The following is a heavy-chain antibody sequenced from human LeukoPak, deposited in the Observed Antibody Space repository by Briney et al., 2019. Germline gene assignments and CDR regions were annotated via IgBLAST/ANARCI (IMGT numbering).Heavy chain of an antibody. D-gene: IGHD1-14*01. Sequence: GGSLKLSCAASGFTFNSSPMTWVRQAPGKGLEWVSGISASTSGTYYADSVKGRFTISRDNSKDTVFLQMNSLRAEDTAVYYCAKVRTYFYHGLDVWGQGTTVTVSS. CDR3: AKVRTYFYHGLDV. V-gene: IGHV3-23*01. CDR2: ISASTSGT. J-gene: IGHJ6*02. CDR1: GFTFNSSP.